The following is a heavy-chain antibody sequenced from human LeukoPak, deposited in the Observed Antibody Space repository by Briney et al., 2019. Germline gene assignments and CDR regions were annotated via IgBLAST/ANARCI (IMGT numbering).Heavy chain of an antibody. CDR3: ARGADGAFDY. J-gene: IGHJ4*02. CDR1: GFTFSNYW. V-gene: IGHV3-7*01. D-gene: IGHD5-24*01. CDR2: IKQGGGET. Sequence: HPGGSLRLSCAASGFTFSNYWMNWVRQAPGKGLEWVANIKQGGGETYNVDSVKGRFSISRDNAKNSPYLQMNSLRAEDTAVYYCARGADGAFDYWGQGIVVTVSP.